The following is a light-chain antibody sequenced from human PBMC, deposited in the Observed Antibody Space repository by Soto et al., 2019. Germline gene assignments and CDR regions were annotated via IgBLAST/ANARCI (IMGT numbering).Light chain of an antibody. V-gene: IGKV3D-15*02. J-gene: IGKJ1*01. Sequence: EIVMTQSPATLSVSQGERATLSCRASQSVRSNLAWYQQKPGQAPRLLISGASGRATGVPDRFSGSGSGTDFTLTIDRLESEDFAVYFCQQYGDLPWTFGQGTKVDIK. CDR2: GAS. CDR3: QQYGDLPWT. CDR1: QSVRSN.